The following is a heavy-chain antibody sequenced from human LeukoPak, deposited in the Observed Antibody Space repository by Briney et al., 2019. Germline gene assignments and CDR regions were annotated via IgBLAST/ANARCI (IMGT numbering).Heavy chain of an antibody. CDR3: AREAFYMVRGARGAFDI. J-gene: IGHJ3*02. CDR2: IYSGGST. D-gene: IGHD3-10*01. CDR1: GFTVSSYY. V-gene: IGHV3-66*01. Sequence: PGGSLRLSCAASGFTVSSYYMSWVRQAPGKGLEWVAVIYSGGSTYYADSVKPIFTISRDNSKNPLYLQMNSLRAEDTAVYYCAREAFYMVRGARGAFDIWGQGTMVTVSS.